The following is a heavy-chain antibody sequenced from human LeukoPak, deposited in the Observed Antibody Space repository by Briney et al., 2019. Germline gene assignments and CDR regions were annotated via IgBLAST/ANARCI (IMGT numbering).Heavy chain of an antibody. J-gene: IGHJ4*02. CDR2: ISSNGGST. CDR1: GFTFSNYA. CDR3: ARENLNWGIDY. D-gene: IGHD7-27*01. V-gene: IGHV3-64*01. Sequence: GGSLRLSCAASGFTFSNYAVHWVRQAPGKGLECVSAISSNGGSTYYANSVKGRFTISRDNSKNTLYLQMNSLRAEDTAVYYCARENLNWGIDYWGQGTLVTASS.